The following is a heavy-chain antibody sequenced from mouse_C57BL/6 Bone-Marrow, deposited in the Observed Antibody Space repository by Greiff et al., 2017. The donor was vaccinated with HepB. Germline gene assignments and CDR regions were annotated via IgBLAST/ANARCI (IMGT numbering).Heavy chain of an antibody. V-gene: IGHV1-54*01. D-gene: IGHD2-1*01. CDR1: GYAFTNYL. CDR3: ARPVYGNYYFAY. J-gene: IGHJ3*01. Sequence: QVQLQQSGAELVRPGTSVKVSCKASGYAFTNYLIEWVKQRPGQGLEWIGEINPGSGGTNYNEKFKGKATLTADKSSSTAYMQLSSLTSEDSAVYVCARPVYGNYYFAYGGQGTLFTVSA. CDR2: INPGSGGT.